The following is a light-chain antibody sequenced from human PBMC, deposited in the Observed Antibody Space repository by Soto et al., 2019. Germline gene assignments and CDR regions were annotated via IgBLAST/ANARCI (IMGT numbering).Light chain of an antibody. J-gene: IGKJ1*01. Sequence: EIVMTQSPATLSVSPGERATLSCRASQSVSSNLAWYQQKPGQAPRLLIYGVSTSATGIPGRFSGSGSGTEFTLTISSLQSEDFAIYYCQQYNNWPPWTFGQGTKVEIK. CDR3: QQYNNWPPWT. CDR2: GVS. V-gene: IGKV3-15*01. CDR1: QSVSSN.